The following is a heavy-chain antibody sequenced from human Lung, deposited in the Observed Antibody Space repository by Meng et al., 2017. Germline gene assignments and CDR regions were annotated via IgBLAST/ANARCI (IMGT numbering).Heavy chain of an antibody. CDR1: GGSFSGYY. CDR2: INHSGST. Sequence: QVQLQPWGGGLLKPSETLSLTCAVYGGSFSGYYWSWIRQPPGKGLEWIGEINHSGSTNYNPSLKSRVTISVDTSKNQFSLKLSSVTAADTAVYYCARPKQANWYFDLWGRGTLVTVSS. J-gene: IGHJ2*01. CDR3: ARPKQANWYFDL. D-gene: IGHD1/OR15-1a*01. V-gene: IGHV4-34*01.